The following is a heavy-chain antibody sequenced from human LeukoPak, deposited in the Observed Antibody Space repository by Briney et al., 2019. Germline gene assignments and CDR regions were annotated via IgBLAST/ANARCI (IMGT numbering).Heavy chain of an antibody. D-gene: IGHD1-26*01. Sequence: SGGSLRLSCAASGFTFSSYEMNWVRQAPGKGLEWVSYISSSGSTIYYADSVKGRFTISRDNAKNSLYLQMNSLRAEDTAVYYCARYSGSYYFDYWGQGTLVTVSS. V-gene: IGHV3-48*03. CDR1: GFTFSSYE. CDR3: ARYSGSYYFDY. CDR2: ISSSGSTI. J-gene: IGHJ4*02.